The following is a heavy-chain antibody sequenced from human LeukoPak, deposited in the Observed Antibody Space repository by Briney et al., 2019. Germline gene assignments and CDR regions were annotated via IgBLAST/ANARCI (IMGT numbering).Heavy chain of an antibody. CDR3: AKEGDSMGYYSYYYMDV. V-gene: IGHV3-53*05. D-gene: IGHD6-13*01. CDR1: GFPVSINS. J-gene: IGHJ6*03. Sequence: GGSLRLSCTASGFPVSINSMSWVRQAPGKGLEWVSFIYSGGDTHYPDSVKGGFTISRDNSKNTLYVQMNSLRAEDTAVYYCAKEGDSMGYYSYYYMDVWGKGTTVTVSS. CDR2: IYSGGDT.